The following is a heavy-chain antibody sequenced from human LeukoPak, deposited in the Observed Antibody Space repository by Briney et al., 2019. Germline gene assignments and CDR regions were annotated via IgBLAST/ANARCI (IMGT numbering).Heavy chain of an antibody. CDR2: ISYDGTNK. Sequence: PGGSLRLSCAASGFTFSSYGMHWVRQAPGKGLEWVAVISYDGTNKYYADSVKGRFTISRDNSKNTLYLQMNSLRAEDTAVYYCARVGVGGADWGQGTLVTVSS. J-gene: IGHJ4*02. D-gene: IGHD2-15*01. CDR1: GFTFSSYG. CDR3: ARVGVGGAD. V-gene: IGHV3-30*03.